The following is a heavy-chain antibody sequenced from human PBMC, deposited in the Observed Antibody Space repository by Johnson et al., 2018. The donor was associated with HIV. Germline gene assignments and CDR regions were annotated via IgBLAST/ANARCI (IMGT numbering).Heavy chain of an antibody. J-gene: IGHJ3*02. CDR3: ARDNEDIVLVGAFDI. V-gene: IGHV3-30*03. Sequence: QVQLVESGGGVVQPGKSLTLSCVGSGLSFSNFGIHWVRQAPGKGPEWVAVISYDGSNKYYADSVRGRFTISRDNAKNMLYLQMNSLRAEDTAVYYCARDNEDIVLVGAFDIWGQGTMVTVSS. D-gene: IGHD2-8*02. CDR2: ISYDGSNK. CDR1: GLSFSNFG.